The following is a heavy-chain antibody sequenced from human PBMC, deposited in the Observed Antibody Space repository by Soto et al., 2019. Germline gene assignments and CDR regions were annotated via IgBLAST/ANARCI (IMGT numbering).Heavy chain of an antibody. Sequence: SETLSLTCAVSGYSISLGYYWGWIRQPPGKGLEWIGYLYYGGTTYSNPSLKSRVSISGDWSKNQFSLKLNSVTAADTAVYYCARAFTSMGLFDYWGPGTLVTVSS. D-gene: IGHD5-18*01. J-gene: IGHJ4*02. V-gene: IGHV4-38-2*01. CDR3: ARAFTSMGLFDY. CDR2: LYYGGTT. CDR1: GYSISLGYY.